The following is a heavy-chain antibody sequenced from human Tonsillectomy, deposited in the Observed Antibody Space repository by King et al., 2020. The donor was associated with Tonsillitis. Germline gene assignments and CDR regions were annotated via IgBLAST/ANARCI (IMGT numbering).Heavy chain of an antibody. D-gene: IGHD3-22*01. Sequence: VQLVESGGGLVKPGGSLRLSCAASGFTFSSYSMNWVRQAPGKGLEWVSFISSSSTYIYYADSAKGRFTISRDNAKNSLYLQMNSLRAEDTAVYYCARDRSSGPHAEGYYGMDVWGQGTTVTVSS. CDR3: ARDRSSGPHAEGYYGMDV. CDR2: ISSSSTYI. J-gene: IGHJ6*02. CDR1: GFTFSSYS. V-gene: IGHV3-21*01.